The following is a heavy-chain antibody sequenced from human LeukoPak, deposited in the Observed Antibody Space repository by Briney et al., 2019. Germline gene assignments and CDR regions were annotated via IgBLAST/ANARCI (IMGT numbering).Heavy chain of an antibody. Sequence: GGSLRPSCAVSGFTLSSYNMNWVRQAPGKGLEWISYISGSGSTIYYADSVKGRFTISRDIAKNSLYLQMNSLRADDTAVYYCARQSMAGGDYWGQGTLVTVSS. V-gene: IGHV3-48*04. CDR3: ARQSMAGGDY. J-gene: IGHJ4*02. CDR2: ISGSGSTI. D-gene: IGHD6-19*01. CDR1: GFTLSSYN.